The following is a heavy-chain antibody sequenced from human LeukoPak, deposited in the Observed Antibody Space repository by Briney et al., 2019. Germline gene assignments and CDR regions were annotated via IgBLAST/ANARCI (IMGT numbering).Heavy chain of an antibody. J-gene: IGHJ4*02. CDR1: GFTFSSYA. Sequence: GGSLRLSCAASGFTFSSYAMSWVRQAPGKGLEWVSAISGSVGSTYYADSVKGRFTISRDDAKNSLYLQMNSLRAEDTAVYYCARDEYYYDSSGYPQWGQGTLVTVSS. CDR2: ISGSVGST. V-gene: IGHV3-23*01. D-gene: IGHD3-22*01. CDR3: ARDEYYYDSSGYPQ.